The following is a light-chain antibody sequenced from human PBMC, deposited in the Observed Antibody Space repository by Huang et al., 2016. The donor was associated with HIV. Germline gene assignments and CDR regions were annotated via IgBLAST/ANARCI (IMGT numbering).Light chain of an antibody. V-gene: IGKV3-15*01. CDR1: QSVSGN. CDR3: HQYNDWPPWT. CDR2: GTF. J-gene: IGKJ1*01. Sequence: EIVMTQSPATLSVSPGERATLSCRASQSVSGNLAWYQHKSGQAPRLLIYGTFVRATGIPARFSGSGAGTEFTLTISSQQSEDFAVYYCHQYNDWPPWTFGQGTKVEVK.